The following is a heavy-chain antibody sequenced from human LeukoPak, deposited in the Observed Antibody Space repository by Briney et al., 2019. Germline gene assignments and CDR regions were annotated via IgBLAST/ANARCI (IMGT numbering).Heavy chain of an antibody. Sequence: PSETLSLTCTVSGGSISSSTYYWGWIRQPPGKGLEWIGSIYYSGSTYYNPSLKSRVTMSVDTSKNQFSLKLSSVTAADTAVYYCAREEGSGSYSIDYWGQGTLVTVSS. J-gene: IGHJ4*02. CDR1: GGSISSSTYY. V-gene: IGHV4-39*07. CDR2: IYYSGST. CDR3: AREEGSGSYSIDY. D-gene: IGHD3-10*01.